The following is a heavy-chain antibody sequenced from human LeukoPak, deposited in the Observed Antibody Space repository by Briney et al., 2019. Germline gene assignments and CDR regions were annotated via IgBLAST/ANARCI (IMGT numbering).Heavy chain of an antibody. CDR1: GFTFSSYA. J-gene: IGHJ4*02. CDR3: ARGLYDISGYFDY. D-gene: IGHD3-22*01. V-gene: IGHV3-33*08. Sequence: QPGGSLRLSCAASGFTFSSYAMHWVRQAPGKGLEGVAVIWYDGRNKYYTDSVKGRFTISRDNSKNTLYLQMNSLRAEDTAVYYCARGLYDISGYFDYWGQGTLVTVSS. CDR2: IWYDGRNK.